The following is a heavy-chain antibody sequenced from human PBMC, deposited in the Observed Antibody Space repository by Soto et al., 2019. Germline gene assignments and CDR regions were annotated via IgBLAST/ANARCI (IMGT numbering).Heavy chain of an antibody. CDR1: GGSISNNRW. D-gene: IGHD3-9*01. V-gene: IGHV4-4*02. CDR2: IHDRGSN. CDR3: AGQWAAGYGAFDP. J-gene: IGHJ5*02. Sequence: QVQLQESGPGLEKPSGTLSLTCAVSGGSISNNRWWTWVRQAPGKGLEWIGEIHDRGSNNYNLSLKSQATVSIDRSKNQFSLEMRAVTAADTAVYYCAGQWAAGYGAFDPWGQGTLVTVSS.